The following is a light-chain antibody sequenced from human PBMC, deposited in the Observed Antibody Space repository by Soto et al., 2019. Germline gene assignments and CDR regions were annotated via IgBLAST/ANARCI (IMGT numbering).Light chain of an antibody. CDR2: AAS. Sequence: IVLTQSPGTLSLSPGERATLSCRASQSVSSSYLAWYQQKPGQAPRLLIYAASSRATGIPDRFSGSGSGTDFALPISRLEPEDFAVYYFHQGLSSRTSGQGPKVQIK. CDR1: QSVSSSY. V-gene: IGKV3-20*01. CDR3: HQGLSSRT. J-gene: IGKJ1*01.